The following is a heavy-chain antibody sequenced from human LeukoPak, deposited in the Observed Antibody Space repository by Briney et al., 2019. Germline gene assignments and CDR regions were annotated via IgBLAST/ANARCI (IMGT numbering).Heavy chain of an antibody. CDR1: GGSISSYY. D-gene: IGHD6-19*01. V-gene: IGHV4-59*01. CDR3: ARYSSGWRSFDI. CDR2: IYYSGST. Sequence: SETLSLTRTVSGGSISSYYWSWIRQPPGEGLEWIGYIYYSGSTNYNPSLKSRVTISVYTSKNQFSLNLSSVTAADTAVYYCARYSSGWRSFDIWGQGTMVTVSS. J-gene: IGHJ3*02.